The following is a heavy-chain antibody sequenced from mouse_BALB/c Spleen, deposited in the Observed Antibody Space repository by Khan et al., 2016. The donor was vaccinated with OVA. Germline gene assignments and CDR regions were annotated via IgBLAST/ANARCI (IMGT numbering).Heavy chain of an antibody. CDR3: ARYGYDAMDY. J-gene: IGHJ4*01. V-gene: IGHV1-12*01. Sequence: QVQLQQSGAELVQPGASVKMSCKASGYTFTNYSVHWVKQTPGQGLEWIGSIYPGNGDTSYNQKFKDKATLTSDESSSTAYMQLSSLTSEDSAVFYCARYGYDAMDYWGQGTSVTVSS. CDR1: GYTFTNYS. CDR2: IYPGNGDT. D-gene: IGHD1-1*02.